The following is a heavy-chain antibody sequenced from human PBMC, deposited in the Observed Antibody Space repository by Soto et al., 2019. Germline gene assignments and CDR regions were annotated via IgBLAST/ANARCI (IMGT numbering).Heavy chain of an antibody. D-gene: IGHD6-25*01. CDR3: ARATVRAPHAATLRDAFNM. J-gene: IGHJ3*02. V-gene: IGHV1-69*01. Sequence: QVQLVQSGAEMKKPGSSVKVSCKASGGSFSTYPISWLRQAPGQGLEWMGGIIPMFAPATYAQKFQGRVTVTADEATSTAYMELRSLTPEDTAVYYCARATVRAPHAATLRDAFNMWGQGTMVTVSS. CDR1: GGSFSTYP. CDR2: IIPMFAPA.